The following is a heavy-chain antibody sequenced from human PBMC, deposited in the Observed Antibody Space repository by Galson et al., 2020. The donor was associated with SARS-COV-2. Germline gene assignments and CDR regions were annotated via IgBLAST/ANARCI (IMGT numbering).Heavy chain of an antibody. CDR2: IKQDGSEK. D-gene: IGHD3-16*02. J-gene: IGHJ4*01. V-gene: IGHV3-7*01. Sequence: GGSLRLSCVASGFTFSDSWMTWVRQAPGKGLEWVGNIKQDGSEKYYVESVKGRFTISRDNAKSSLYLQMNSLRDEDTAVYYCARDYRYFDYWGHGTLVTVSS. CDR1: GFTFSDSW. CDR3: ARDYRYFDY.